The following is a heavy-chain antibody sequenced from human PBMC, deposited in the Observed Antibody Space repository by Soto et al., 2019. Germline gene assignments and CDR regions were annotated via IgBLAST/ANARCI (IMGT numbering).Heavy chain of an antibody. Sequence: SETLSLTCTVSGGSISTDYWGWIRQPPGKRLEWIGYIYYSGSTNYSPSLKSRVTISVDTSKNQFSLQLSSVTPADTAVYYCVRGFYDTRSYSAPFDSWGQGTVVTVSS. D-gene: IGHD3-22*01. CDR3: VRGFYDTRSYSAPFDS. J-gene: IGHJ4*02. CDR2: IYYSGST. CDR1: GGSISTDY. V-gene: IGHV4-59*12.